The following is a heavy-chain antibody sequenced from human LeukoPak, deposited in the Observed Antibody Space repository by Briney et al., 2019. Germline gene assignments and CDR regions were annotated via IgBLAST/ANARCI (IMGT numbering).Heavy chain of an antibody. V-gene: IGHV4-38-2*02. CDR2: IYHSGST. Sequence: SETLSLTCTVSGYSISSGYYWGWIRQPPGKGLEWIGSIYHSGSTYYNPSLKSRVTISVDTSKNQFSLKLSSVTAADTAVYYCARGDTRFEVNYYYYMDVWGKGTTVTVSS. J-gene: IGHJ6*03. D-gene: IGHD3-3*01. CDR3: ARGDTRFEVNYYYYMDV. CDR1: GYSISSGYY.